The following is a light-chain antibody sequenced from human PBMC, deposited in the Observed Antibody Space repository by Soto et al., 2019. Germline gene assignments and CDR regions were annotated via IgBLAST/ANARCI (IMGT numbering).Light chain of an antibody. CDR2: GNT. V-gene: IGLV1-40*01. CDR1: SSNIGAGYD. J-gene: IGLJ2*01. CDR3: LSFDSRLSVV. Sequence: QPVLTQPPSVSGAPGQRVTISCTGSSSNIGAGYDVHWYQQLPGRAPKLLIYGNTNRPSGVPDRFSGSKSGTSASLAITGLQAEDEADYYCLSFDSRLSVVFGGGTKVTVL.